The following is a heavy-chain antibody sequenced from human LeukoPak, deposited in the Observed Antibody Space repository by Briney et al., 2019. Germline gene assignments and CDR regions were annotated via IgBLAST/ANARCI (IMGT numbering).Heavy chain of an antibody. V-gene: IGHV3-7*01. CDR3: ARVGGIVVVTADY. Sequence: GGSLRLSCAASGFTFSSYWMSWVRQAPGKGLGWVANIKQDGSEKYYVDSVKGRFTISRDNAKNSLYLQMNSLRAEDTAVYYCARVGGIVVVTADYWGQGTLVTVSS. CDR2: IKQDGSEK. D-gene: IGHD2-21*02. J-gene: IGHJ4*02. CDR1: GFTFSSYW.